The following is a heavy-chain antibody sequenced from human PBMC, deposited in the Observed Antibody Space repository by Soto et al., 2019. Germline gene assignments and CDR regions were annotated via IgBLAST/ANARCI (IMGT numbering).Heavy chain of an antibody. D-gene: IGHD5-18*01. CDR2: ISASSNYI. J-gene: IGHJ3*02. V-gene: IGHV3-21*01. CDR1: GFTFNSYS. Sequence: EVQLVESGGGLVKPGGSLRLSCAASGFTFNSYSMNWVRQAPGKGLEWVSSISASSNYIYYADSVKGRFSISRDNAKKSLFLQMNSLRAEDTAVYYCAGEGYNYDIDAFDIWGQGTMVTVSS. CDR3: AGEGYNYDIDAFDI.